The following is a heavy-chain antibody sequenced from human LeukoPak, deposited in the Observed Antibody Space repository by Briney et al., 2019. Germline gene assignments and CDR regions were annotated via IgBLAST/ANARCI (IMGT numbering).Heavy chain of an antibody. J-gene: IGHJ4*02. CDR1: GYSFTSYW. CDR2: IYPGDSDT. Sequence: GESLKISCKGSGYSFTSYWIGWVRQMPGKGLGWMGIIYPGDSDTRYSPSFQGQVTISADKSISTAYLQWSSLKASDTAMYYCARRGITMVRGSYYFDYWGQGTLVTVSS. CDR3: ARRGITMVRGSYYFDY. D-gene: IGHD3-10*01. V-gene: IGHV5-51*01.